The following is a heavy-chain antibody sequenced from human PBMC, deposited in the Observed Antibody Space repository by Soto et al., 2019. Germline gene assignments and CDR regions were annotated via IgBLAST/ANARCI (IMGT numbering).Heavy chain of an antibody. CDR1: GFTFSIYW. D-gene: IGHD1-26*01. CDR2: IKQDGSEK. CDR3: AKDSEWERHSEFDY. Sequence: GGSLRLSCAASGFTFSIYWMTWVRQAPGKGLEWVANIKQDGSEKYYVDSVKGRFTISGDNAKNSLSLQMNSLRAEDTAVYYCAKDSEWERHSEFDYRGQGTLVTVSS. J-gene: IGHJ4*02. V-gene: IGHV3-7*03.